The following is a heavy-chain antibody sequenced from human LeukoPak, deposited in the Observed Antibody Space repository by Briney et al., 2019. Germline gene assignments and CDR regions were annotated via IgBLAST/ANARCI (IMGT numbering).Heavy chain of an antibody. CDR3: ARVVVIGSTRYFDY. J-gene: IGHJ4*02. V-gene: IGHV4-31*03. Sequence: SHTLSLTCSVSGGTISSGGNYRSWLRQLPGKSLEWIGYIYYVGNTNYNPSLKSRLSMSVDTSKNQFFLSLTSVTAADTAVYYCARVVVIGSTRYFDYWGQGAMVSVSS. D-gene: IGHD3-22*01. CDR2: IYYVGNT. CDR1: GGTISSGGNY.